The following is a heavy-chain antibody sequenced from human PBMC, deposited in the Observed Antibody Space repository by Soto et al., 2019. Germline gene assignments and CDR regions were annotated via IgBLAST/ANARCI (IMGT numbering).Heavy chain of an antibody. CDR1: GDTFDNYA. D-gene: IGHD3-3*01. J-gene: IGHJ4*02. Sequence: QVHMVQSGTEVKWPGSSVKVSCKASGDTFDNYAISWVRQAPGQGLEWMGGVIPRFDSASYAQHSRDWVTNRADKFATTAYLELRGLTCEDTAVYYCAASSFLSGVSGYFHLPFWGQGTLGTVSS. CDR2: VIPRFDSA. V-gene: IGHV1-69*06. CDR3: AASSFLSGVSGYFHLPF.